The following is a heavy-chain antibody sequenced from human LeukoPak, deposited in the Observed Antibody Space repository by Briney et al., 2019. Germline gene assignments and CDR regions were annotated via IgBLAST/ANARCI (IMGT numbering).Heavy chain of an antibody. CDR2: IIPIFGTA. J-gene: IGHJ4*02. CDR3: AREGAYGEIGVDY. CDR1: GGTFSSYA. Sequence: SVKVSCKASGGTFSSYAISWVRPAPGQGLGWMGGIIPIFGTANYAQKFQGRVTITADKSTSTAYMELSSLRSEDTAVYYCAREGAYGEIGVDYWGQGTLVTVSS. V-gene: IGHV1-69*06. D-gene: IGHD3-10*01.